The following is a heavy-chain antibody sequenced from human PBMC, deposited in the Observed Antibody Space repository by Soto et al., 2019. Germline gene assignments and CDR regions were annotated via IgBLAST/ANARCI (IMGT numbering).Heavy chain of an antibody. D-gene: IGHD3-16*01. Sequence: QVQLQESGPGLVKPSETLSLTCTVSGGSISSYYWSWIRQPPGKGLEWIGYIYYSGSTNYNPSLKSRVTISVDTPQNRFSLKLSSVTAADTAVYYCARVDYEEWFDPWGQGTLVTVSS. J-gene: IGHJ5*02. CDR2: IYYSGST. V-gene: IGHV4-59*01. CDR3: ARVDYEEWFDP. CDR1: GGSISSYY.